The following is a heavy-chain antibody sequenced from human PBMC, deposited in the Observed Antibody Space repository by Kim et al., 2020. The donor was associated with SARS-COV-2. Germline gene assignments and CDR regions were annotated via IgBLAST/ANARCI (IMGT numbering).Heavy chain of an antibody. J-gene: IGHJ6*02. CDR2: IYYSGST. V-gene: IGHV4-39*01. D-gene: IGHD3-3*01. CDR1: GGSISSSSYY. Sequence: SETLSLTCTVSGGSISSSSYYWGWIRQPPGKGLEWIGSIYYSGSTYYNPSLKSRVTISVDTSKNQFSLKLSSVTAADTAVYYCAREYYDFWSGGMDVWGQGTTVTVSS. CDR3: AREYYDFWSGGMDV.